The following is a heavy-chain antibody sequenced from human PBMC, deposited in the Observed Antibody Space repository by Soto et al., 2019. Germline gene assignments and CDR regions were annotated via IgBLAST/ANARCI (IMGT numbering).Heavy chain of an antibody. D-gene: IGHD3-10*01. J-gene: IGHJ6*02. Sequence: ASVKVSCKASGGTFSSYAISWVRQAPGQGLEWMGGIIPIFGTANYAQKFQGRVTITADESTSTAYMELSSLRSEDTAVYYCARVTAGKGSLGYYYGMDVWGQGTTVTVSS. CDR2: IIPIFGTA. CDR1: GGTFSSYA. CDR3: ARVTAGKGSLGYYYGMDV. V-gene: IGHV1-69*13.